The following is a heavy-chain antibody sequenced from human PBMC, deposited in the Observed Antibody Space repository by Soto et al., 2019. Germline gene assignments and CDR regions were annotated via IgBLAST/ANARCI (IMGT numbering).Heavy chain of an antibody. D-gene: IGHD1-1*01. J-gene: IGHJ6*02. V-gene: IGHV3-30*18. Sequence: QVQLVESGGGVVQPGRSLRLSCAASGFTFSSYGMHWVRQAPGKGLEWVAVISYDGSNKYYADSVKGRFTISRDNSKNTLYLQMNSLRAEDTAVYYCAKEREVETHYYSGMDVWGQGTTVTVSS. CDR1: GFTFSSYG. CDR2: ISYDGSNK. CDR3: AKEREVETHYYSGMDV.